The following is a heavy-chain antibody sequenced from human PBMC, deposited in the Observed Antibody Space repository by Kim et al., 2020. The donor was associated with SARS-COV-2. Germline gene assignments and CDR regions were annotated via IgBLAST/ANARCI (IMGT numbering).Heavy chain of an antibody. CDR2: INHSGST. CDR1: GGSFSGYY. V-gene: IGHV4-34*01. Sequence: SETLSLTCAVYGGSFSGYYWSWIRQPPGKGLEWIGEINHSGSTNYNPSLKSRVTISVDTSKNQFSLKLSSVTTADTAVYYCARDLHGYCSSTSCYRWGKYRGWFDPWGQGTLVTVSS. CDR3: ARDLHGYCSSTSCYRWGKYRGWFDP. J-gene: IGHJ5*02. D-gene: IGHD2-2*02.